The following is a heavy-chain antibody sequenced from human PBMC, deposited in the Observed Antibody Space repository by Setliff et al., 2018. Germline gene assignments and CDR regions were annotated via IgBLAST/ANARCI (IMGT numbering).Heavy chain of an antibody. J-gene: IGHJ4*02. CDR2: XXXXXXX. Sequence: SETLSLTCTVSGGSISSDSDYWSWIRQSAXXXXXXXXXXXXXXXXXXXXXXXSRXXXXVDTSRNQFSLQLSSVTSADTAIYYCTKGRVGXAARAGYWGQGTLVTVSS. V-gene: IGHV4-61*02. D-gene: IGHD1-26*01. CDR1: GGSISSDSDY. CDR3: TKGRVGXAARAGY.